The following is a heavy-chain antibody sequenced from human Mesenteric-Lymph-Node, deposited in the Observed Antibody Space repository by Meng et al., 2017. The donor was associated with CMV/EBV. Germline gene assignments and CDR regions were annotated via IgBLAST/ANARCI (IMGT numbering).Heavy chain of an antibody. CDR3: AREDYYGSGSTYYFDY. CDR1: GGTCSSYA. J-gene: IGHJ4*02. CDR2: IIPIFGTA. V-gene: IGHV1-69*06. D-gene: IGHD3-10*01. Sequence: SGGTCSSYAISWVRQAPGQGLEWMGGIIPIFGTANYAQKFQGRVTITADKSTSTAYMELSSLRSEDTAVYYCAREDYYGSGSTYYFDYWGQGTLVTVSS.